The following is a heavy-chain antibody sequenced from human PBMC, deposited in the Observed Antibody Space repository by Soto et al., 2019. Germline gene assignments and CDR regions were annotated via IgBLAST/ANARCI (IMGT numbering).Heavy chain of an antibody. D-gene: IGHD2-2*01. Sequence: SETLSLTCAVYGGSFSGYYWSWIRQPPGKGLEWIGEINHSGSTNYNPSLKSRVTISVDTSKNQFSLKLSSVTAADTAVYYCARDLDVVVPGTRVDPWGQGTLVTVSS. V-gene: IGHV4-34*01. J-gene: IGHJ5*02. CDR2: INHSGST. CDR1: GGSFSGYY. CDR3: ARDLDVVVPGTRVDP.